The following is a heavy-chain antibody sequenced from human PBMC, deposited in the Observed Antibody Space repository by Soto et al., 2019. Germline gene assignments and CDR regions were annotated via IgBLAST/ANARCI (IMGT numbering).Heavy chain of an antibody. CDR2: ISYDGSNK. V-gene: IGHV3-30-3*01. CDR1: GFTFSSYA. CDR3: ARDPWGGGVVVAARFDY. D-gene: IGHD2-15*01. Sequence: GGSLRLSCAASGFTFSSYAMHWVRQAPGKGLEWVAVISYDGSNKYYADSVKGRFTISRDNSKNTLYLQMNSLRAEDTAVYYCARDPWGGGVVVAARFDYWGQGTLVTVSS. J-gene: IGHJ4*02.